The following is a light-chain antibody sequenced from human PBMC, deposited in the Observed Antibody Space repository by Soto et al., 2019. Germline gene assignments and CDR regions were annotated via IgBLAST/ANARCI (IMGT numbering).Light chain of an antibody. CDR3: QQYGVSPRT. J-gene: IGKJ1*01. CDR1: QSVSSSY. V-gene: IGKV3-20*01. Sequence: EIVLTQSPDTLSLSPGEIATLSCRASQSVSSSYLAWYQQRPGQAPRLLIYGASSRATGIPDRFSGSGSGTDFSLTISRLEPEDFAVYYCQQYGVSPRTFGQGTKVDIK. CDR2: GAS.